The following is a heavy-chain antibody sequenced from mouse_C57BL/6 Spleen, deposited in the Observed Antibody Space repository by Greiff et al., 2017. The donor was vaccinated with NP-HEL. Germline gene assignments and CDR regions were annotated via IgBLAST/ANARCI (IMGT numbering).Heavy chain of an antibody. CDR1: GYTFTSYW. CDR3: ARCTVETSFYAMDY. CDR2: IHPNSGST. D-gene: IGHD1-1*01. J-gene: IGHJ4*01. V-gene: IGHV1-64*01. Sequence: QVQLQQPGAELVKPGASVKLSCKASGYTFTSYWMHWVKQRPGQALEWIGMIHPNSGSTNYNEKFKSKATLTVDKSSSTAYMQLSSLTSEDSAVYYCARCTVETSFYAMDYWGQGTSVTVSS.